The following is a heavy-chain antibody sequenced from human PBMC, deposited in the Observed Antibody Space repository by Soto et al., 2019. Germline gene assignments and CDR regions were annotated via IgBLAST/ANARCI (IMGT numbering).Heavy chain of an antibody. CDR2: ISAYNGNT. V-gene: IGHV1-18*01. D-gene: IGHD3-3*01. CDR1: GYTFTSYG. CDR3: ARDFDFWSGTYYYYYMDV. Sequence: QVQLVQSGAEVKKPGASVKVSCKASGYTFTSYGISWVRQAPGQGLEWMGWISAYNGNTNYAQKRQGRVTMTTDTSTSTAYMELRSLRSDDTAVYYCARDFDFWSGTYYYYYMDVWGKGTTVTVSS. J-gene: IGHJ6*03.